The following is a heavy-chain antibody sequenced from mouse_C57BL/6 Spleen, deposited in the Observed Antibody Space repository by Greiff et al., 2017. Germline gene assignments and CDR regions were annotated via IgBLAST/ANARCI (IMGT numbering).Heavy chain of an antibody. CDR1: GYTFTDYY. CDR2: INPNNGGT. D-gene: IGHD2-4*01. CDR3: AGRIIDY. J-gene: IGHJ2*01. V-gene: IGHV1-26*01. Sequence: EVKLQQSGPELVKPGASVKISCKASGYTFTDYYMNWVKQSHGKSLEWIGDINPNNGGTSYNQKFKGKATLTVDKSSSTAYMELRSLTSEDSAVYYCAGRIIDYWGQGTTLTVSS.